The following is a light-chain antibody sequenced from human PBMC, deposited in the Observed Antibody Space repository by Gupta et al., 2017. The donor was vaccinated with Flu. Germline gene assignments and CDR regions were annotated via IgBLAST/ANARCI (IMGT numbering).Light chain of an antibody. Sequence: EIVLTQPPAFQSVTPKEKVTITCRANQSIGSSLHWYQQKPDQSQKLLIKYASQSCSGVPSRFSGSGSGTDFTLTINSLEAEDAATYYCQQSSSLPWTFGQGTKVEIK. CDR2: YAS. CDR3: QQSSSLPWT. V-gene: IGKV6-21*01. CDR1: QSIGSS. J-gene: IGKJ1*01.